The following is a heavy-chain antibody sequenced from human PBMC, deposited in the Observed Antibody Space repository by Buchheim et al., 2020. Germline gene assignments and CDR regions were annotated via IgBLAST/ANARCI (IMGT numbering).Heavy chain of an antibody. CDR1: GFTFSSYW. D-gene: IGHD3-10*01. CDR3: ARGKGPGSRYYYYGMDV. V-gene: IGHV3-7*04. CDR2: IKQDGSEK. J-gene: IGHJ6*02. Sequence: EVQLVESGGGLVQPGGSLRLSCAASGFTFSSYWMSWVRQAPGKGLEWVANIKQDGSEKYYVNSVKGRFTISRDNAKNSLYLQMNSLRAEDTAVYYCARGKGPGSRYYYYGMDVCGQGTT.